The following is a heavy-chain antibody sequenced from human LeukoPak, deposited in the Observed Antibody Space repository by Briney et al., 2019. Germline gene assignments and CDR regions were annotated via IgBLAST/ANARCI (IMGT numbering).Heavy chain of an antibody. D-gene: IGHD3-3*01. V-gene: IGHV4-39*07. Sequence: SETLSLTCTVSGYSISSSSYYWGWIRQPPGKGLEWIGSIYYSGSTYYNPSLKSRVTISVDTSKNQFSLKLSSVTAADTAVYYCARVPIFKPYYLDYWGQGTLVTVSS. CDR1: GYSISSSSYY. J-gene: IGHJ4*02. CDR2: IYYSGST. CDR3: ARVPIFKPYYLDY.